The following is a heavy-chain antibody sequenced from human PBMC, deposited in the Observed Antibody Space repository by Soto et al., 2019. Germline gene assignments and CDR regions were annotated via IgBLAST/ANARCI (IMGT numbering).Heavy chain of an antibody. Sequence: QVQLVLSGAEVKKPGPSVKVYCKASGYTFTRSGITWVRQSPGQGPEWMGRISAYNGNTNSAQKLQGRVTMPTDTTTRTADMELTSLGSDDTAVYYCAREADYLDMRGNSAYNSYARMDVGGPGDTLTFPS. D-gene: IGHD2-2*03. CDR3: AREADYLDMRGNSAYNSYARMDV. V-gene: IGHV1-18*01. CDR2: ISAYNGNT. J-gene: IGHJ6*02. CDR1: GYTFTRSG.